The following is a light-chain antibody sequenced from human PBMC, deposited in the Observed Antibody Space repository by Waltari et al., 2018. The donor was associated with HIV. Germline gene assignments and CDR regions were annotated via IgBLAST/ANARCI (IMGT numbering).Light chain of an antibody. Sequence: QSALTQPASVSGSPGQSITISCTGTSSDVGNYKLVSGYHQHPGKAHKLMIYEVSKRPSGVSNRFSGSKSGNTASLTISGLQAEDEADYYCCSYAGSVVFGGGTKLTVL. J-gene: IGLJ2*01. CDR3: CSYAGSVV. CDR1: SSDVGNYKL. CDR2: EVS. V-gene: IGLV2-23*02.